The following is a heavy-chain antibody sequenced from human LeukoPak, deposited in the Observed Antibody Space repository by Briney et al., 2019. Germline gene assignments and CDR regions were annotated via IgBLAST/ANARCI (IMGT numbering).Heavy chain of an antibody. CDR1: GGSISRYY. D-gene: IGHD2-15*01. CDR2: IYYSGST. Sequence: SETLSLTCTVSGGSISRYYWSWVRQPPGKGLEWIGYIYYSGSTNYNPSLKSRVTISVNTSKIQFSLKLSSATAADTDVYYCARDPGGTRGFDPWGQGTLVTVSS. CDR3: ARDPGGTRGFDP. J-gene: IGHJ5*02. V-gene: IGHV4-59*01.